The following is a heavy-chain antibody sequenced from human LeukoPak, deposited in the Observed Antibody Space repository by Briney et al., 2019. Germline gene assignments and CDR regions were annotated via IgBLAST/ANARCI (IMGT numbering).Heavy chain of an antibody. CDR1: GYTFTGYY. J-gene: IGHJ5*02. V-gene: IGHV1-2*02. D-gene: IGHD3-9*01. CDR3: ARERSDYYDILTGGWFDP. Sequence: GASVKVSCKASGYTFTGYYMHWVRQAPGQGLEWMGWINPNSGGTNYAQKFQGRVTMTRDTSISTAYMELSRLRSDDTAVYYCARERSDYYDILTGGWFDPWGQGTLVTVSS. CDR2: INPNSGGT.